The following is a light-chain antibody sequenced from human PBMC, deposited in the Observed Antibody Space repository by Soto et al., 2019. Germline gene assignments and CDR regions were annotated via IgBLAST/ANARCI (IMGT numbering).Light chain of an antibody. CDR2: MAS. CDR1: QSVSTW. V-gene: IGKV1-5*03. Sequence: DIQMNQSPSTLSSSVGDRVTIPCPASQSVSTWLAWYQQKPGKAPQVLISMASTLESGVPSRFSGSGSGTEFTLTISSLQPDDFATYYCQQYNSHSPWTFGQGTKVDIK. J-gene: IGKJ1*01. CDR3: QQYNSHSPWT.